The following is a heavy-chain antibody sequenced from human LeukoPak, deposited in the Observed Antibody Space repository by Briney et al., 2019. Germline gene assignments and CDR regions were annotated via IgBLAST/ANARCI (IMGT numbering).Heavy chain of an antibody. D-gene: IGHD3-3*02. Sequence: PGGSLRLSCAASGFTFSTYAMSWVRQAPGKGLEWASAISGSSGNTYYADSVKGRFTISRDNSKNTLYLQMNSLRAEDTAVYYCARDLAHGMDVWGQGTTVTVSS. CDR3: ARDLAHGMDV. CDR2: ISGSSGNT. J-gene: IGHJ6*02. CDR1: GFTFSTYA. V-gene: IGHV3-23*01.